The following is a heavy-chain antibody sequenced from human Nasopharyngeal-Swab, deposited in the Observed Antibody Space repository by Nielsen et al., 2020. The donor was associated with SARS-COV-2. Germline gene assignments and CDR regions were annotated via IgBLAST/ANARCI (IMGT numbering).Heavy chain of an antibody. D-gene: IGHD4-17*01. CDR2: IYHSGST. CDR3: ARGFVKPLYLPPVTTRKVVWFDP. J-gene: IGHJ5*02. Sequence: VRQMPGKGLAWIGEIYHSGSTNYNPSLKSRVTISVDTSKNQFSLKLSSVTAADTAVYYCARGFVKPLYLPPVTTRKVVWFDPWGQGTLVTVSS. V-gene: IGHV4-34*01.